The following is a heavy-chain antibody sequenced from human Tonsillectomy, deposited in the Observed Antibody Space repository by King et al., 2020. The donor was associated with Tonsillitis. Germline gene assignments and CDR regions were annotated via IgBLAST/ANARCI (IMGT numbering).Heavy chain of an antibody. V-gene: IGHV1-69*04. CDR1: GGTFSSYA. J-gene: IGHJ5*02. CDR2: IIPILGIA. Sequence: QLVQSGAEVKKPGSSVKVSCKASGGTFSSYAISWVRQAPGQGLEWMGRIIPILGIANYAQKFQGRVTITADKSTSTAYMELSSLRSEDTAVDYCAREEGLVSNENRLDPGGQGTLVTVSA. CDR3: AREEGLVSNENRLDP. D-gene: IGHD2-21*01.